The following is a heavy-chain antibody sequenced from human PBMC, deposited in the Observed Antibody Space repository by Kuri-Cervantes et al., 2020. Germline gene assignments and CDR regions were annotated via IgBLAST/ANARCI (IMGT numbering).Heavy chain of an antibody. CDR3: ARPRSRLYYYGMDV. Sequence: GESLKISFAASGFTFSSYAMHWVRQAPGKGLEWVAVISYDGSNKYYADSVKGRFTISRDNSKNTLYLQMNSLRAEDTAVYYCARPRSRLYYYGMDVWGQGTTVTVSS. V-gene: IGHV3-30-3*01. CDR1: GFTFSSYA. CDR2: ISYDGSNK. J-gene: IGHJ6*02.